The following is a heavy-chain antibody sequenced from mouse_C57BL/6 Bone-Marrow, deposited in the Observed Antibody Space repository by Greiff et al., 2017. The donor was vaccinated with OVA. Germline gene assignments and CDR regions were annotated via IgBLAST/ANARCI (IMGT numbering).Heavy chain of an antibody. J-gene: IGHJ1*03. V-gene: IGHV1-69*01. CDR1: GYTFTSYW. Sequence: QVQLQQPGAELVMPGASVKLSCKASGYTFTSYWMHWVKQRPGQGLEWIGEIAPSDSYTNYTQNFKGKSTLTVDKSSSTAYMQRSSLTSEDSAVYYCARGGTTVVATRYFDVWGTRTTVTVSS. CDR3: ARGGTTVVATRYFDV. D-gene: IGHD1-1*01. CDR2: IAPSDSYT.